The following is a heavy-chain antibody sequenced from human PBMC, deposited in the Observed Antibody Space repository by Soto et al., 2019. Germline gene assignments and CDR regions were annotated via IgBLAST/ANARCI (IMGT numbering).Heavy chain of an antibody. Sequence: SETLSLTCTVSGGSFNSGSYSCSLILQPPVKGLECIGYVYHTGRTSYNPSLKSRVSISMDTSKNQFSLNLDSVTAADTAVYFCARDFAYFDSWGQGTLVTVSS. J-gene: IGHJ4*02. V-gene: IGHV4-61*01. CDR3: ARDFAYFDS. CDR1: GGSFNSGSYS. D-gene: IGHD3-3*01. CDR2: VYHTGRT.